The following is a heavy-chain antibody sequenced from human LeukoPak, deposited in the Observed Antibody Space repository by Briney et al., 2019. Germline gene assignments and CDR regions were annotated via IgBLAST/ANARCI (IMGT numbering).Heavy chain of an antibody. CDR1: GYSISSGYY. V-gene: IGHV4-38-2*02. Sequence: PSETLSLTCSVSGYSISSGYYWGWIRQPPGKGLEWIGSIYQSGSTYYNASLKSRVTISVDTSKNQFSLKLSSVTAADTAVYYCARLILGYSYGIDYYYYYMDVWGKGTTVTVSS. CDR3: ARLILGYSYGIDYYYYYMDV. J-gene: IGHJ6*03. CDR2: IYQSGST. D-gene: IGHD5-18*01.